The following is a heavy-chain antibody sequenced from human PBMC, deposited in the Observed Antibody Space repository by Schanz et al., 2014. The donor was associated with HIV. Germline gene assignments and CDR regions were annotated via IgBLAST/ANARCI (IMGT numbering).Heavy chain of an antibody. CDR1: GFTFSGYG. J-gene: IGHJ6*02. CDR2: IWYDGSNK. D-gene: IGHD1-1*01. Sequence: QVQLVESGGGVVQPGRSLRLSCVASGFTFSGYGMHWVRQAPGKGLEWVAVIWYDGSNKYYADSVKGRFTISRDNSKNTLYLQMNSLRAEDTAVYYCTKEVPPDVWGQGTTVTVSS. CDR3: TKEVPPDV. V-gene: IGHV3-33*06.